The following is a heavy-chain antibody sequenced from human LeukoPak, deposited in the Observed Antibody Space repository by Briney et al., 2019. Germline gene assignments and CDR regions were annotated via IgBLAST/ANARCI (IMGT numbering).Heavy chain of an antibody. CDR1: GFTFSSYG. D-gene: IGHD6-19*01. CDR2: IWYDGSNK. V-gene: IGHV3-33*06. Sequence: GTSLRLSCAASGFTFSSYGMHWVRQAPGKGLEWVAVIWYDGSNKYYADSVKGRFTISRDNSKNTLYLQMNSLRAEDTAVYYCAKDHSSGWETRLDYWGQGTLVTVSS. CDR3: AKDHSSGWETRLDY. J-gene: IGHJ4*02.